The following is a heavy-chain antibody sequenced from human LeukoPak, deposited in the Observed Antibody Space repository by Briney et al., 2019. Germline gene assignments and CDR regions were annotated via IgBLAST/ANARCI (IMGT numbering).Heavy chain of an antibody. CDR1: GGSFSGYF. Sequence: SETLSLTCAVYGGSFSGYFWSWIRQPPGKGLEWIGEINRGGSTNYNPSLKSRVTMSMDTSKNQFSVKMRAVTAADTAVYYCARSEINDYSRFWGQGILVTVSS. J-gene: IGHJ4*02. V-gene: IGHV4-34*01. CDR3: ARSEINDYSRF. CDR2: INRGGST. D-gene: IGHD4-11*01.